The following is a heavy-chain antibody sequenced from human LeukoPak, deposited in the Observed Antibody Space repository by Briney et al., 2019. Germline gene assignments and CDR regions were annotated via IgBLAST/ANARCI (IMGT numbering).Heavy chain of an antibody. Sequence: GGSLRLSCAASGFTFSSYGMHRVRQAPGKGLEWVAVIWYDGSNKYYADSVKGRFTISRDNSKNTLYLQMNSLRAEDTAVYYCARDRRLREYSYGYFGYWGQGTLVTVSS. CDR2: IWYDGSNK. CDR3: ARDRRLREYSYGYFGY. J-gene: IGHJ4*02. V-gene: IGHV3-33*01. D-gene: IGHD5-18*01. CDR1: GFTFSSYG.